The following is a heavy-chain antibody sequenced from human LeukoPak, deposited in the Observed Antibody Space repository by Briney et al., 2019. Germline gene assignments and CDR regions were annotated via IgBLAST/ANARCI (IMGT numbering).Heavy chain of an antibody. J-gene: IGHJ6*03. V-gene: IGHV4-38-2*02. CDR3: ARGTYGYYMDV. CDR2: IYRSGST. D-gene: IGHD4-17*01. CDR1: NYSISNSLY. Sequence: SVTLSLTCSGSNYSISNSLYWGWLREPPGKRLEWIGSIYRSGSTFYNSSLKSRVTISLDTSKNQFSLKLSSVTAADTAVYFCARGTYGYYMDVWGKGTTVTVSS.